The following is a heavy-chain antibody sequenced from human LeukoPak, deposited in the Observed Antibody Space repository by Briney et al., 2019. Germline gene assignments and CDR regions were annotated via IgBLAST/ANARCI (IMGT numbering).Heavy chain of an antibody. J-gene: IGHJ3*01. CDR1: GGSINNYY. CDR2: FYASGTT. V-gene: IGHV4-4*07. Sequence: SETLSLTCIMSGGSINNYYWSWIRQPAGKGPEWIGRFYASGTTYYNPALNSRAAVSMDMSKNHFSLKLTSVTAADTAVYYCARSALSGFDLWCQGTMVTVGS. CDR3: ARSALSGFDL. D-gene: IGHD3-9*01.